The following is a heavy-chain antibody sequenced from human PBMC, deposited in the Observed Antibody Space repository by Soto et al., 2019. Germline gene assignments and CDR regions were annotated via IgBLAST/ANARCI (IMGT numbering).Heavy chain of an antibody. CDR2: IYYSGST. CDR3: ARASITIFGVVIAFDI. D-gene: IGHD3-3*01. V-gene: IGHV4-59*01. CDR1: GGSISSYY. Sequence: SETLSLTCTVSGGSISSYYWSWIRQPPGKGLEWIGCIYYSGSTNYNPSLKSRVTISVDTSKNQFSLKLSSVTAADTAVYYCARASITIFGVVIAFDIWGQGTMVTVSS. J-gene: IGHJ3*02.